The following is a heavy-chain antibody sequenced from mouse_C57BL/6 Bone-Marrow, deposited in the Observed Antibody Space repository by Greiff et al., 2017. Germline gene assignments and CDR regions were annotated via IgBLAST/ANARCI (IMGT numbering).Heavy chain of an antibody. J-gene: IGHJ3*01. CDR3: ARPTSGPSTWWFAY. CDR1: GYTFTDYY. D-gene: IGHD3-2*02. CDR2: INPNNGGT. V-gene: IGHV1-26*01. Sequence: VQLQQSGPERVKPGASVKISCKASGYTFTDYYMNWVKQSHGKSLEWIGDINPNNGGTSYNQKFKGKATLTVDKSSSPAYMELRSLTSEDSAVYYCARPTSGPSTWWFAYWGQGTLVTVSA.